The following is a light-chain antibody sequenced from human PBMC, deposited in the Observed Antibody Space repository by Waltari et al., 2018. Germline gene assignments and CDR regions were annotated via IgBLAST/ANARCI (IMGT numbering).Light chain of an antibody. J-gene: IGLJ2*01. CDR2: EVT. Sequence: QSALTQPHSAPGSPGQSDTISCNGTSGDMGNYNTVSWYQQHPGRAPKLMIYEVTKRPSGVPDRFSGSRSGNTASLTVSGLQTEDEADYFCSSYADSNVLFGGGTKLTVL. CDR1: SGDMGNYNT. V-gene: IGLV2-8*01. CDR3: SSYADSNVL.